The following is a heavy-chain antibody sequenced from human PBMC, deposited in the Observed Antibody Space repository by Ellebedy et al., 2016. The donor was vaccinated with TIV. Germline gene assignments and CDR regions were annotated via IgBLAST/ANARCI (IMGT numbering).Heavy chain of an antibody. V-gene: IGHV3-7*01. CDR1: GFTFSDYS. J-gene: IGHJ4*02. CDR3: ARDEGVYVNYRFDY. CDR2: IKEDGSEK. Sequence: GESLKISCAASGFTFSDYSMSWIRQAPGKGLEWVGNIKEDGSEKYYVDAVKGRFTISRDNAKNSLYLQMNSLRAEDTAVYYCARDEGVYVNYRFDYWGRGTLVTVSS. D-gene: IGHD2-8*01.